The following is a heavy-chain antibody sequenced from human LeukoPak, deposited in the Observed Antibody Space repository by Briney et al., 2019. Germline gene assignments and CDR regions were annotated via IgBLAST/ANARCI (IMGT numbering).Heavy chain of an antibody. Sequence: GGSLRLSCAASGFTFSSYAMGWVRQAPGKGLEWVSTISGSGGSTYYADSVKGRFTISRDNSKNTLYLQMNSLRAEDTAVYYCARGASGYGVFDIWGQGTMVTVSS. CDR3: ARGASGYGVFDI. V-gene: IGHV3-23*01. D-gene: IGHD2-8*01. CDR1: GFTFSSYA. CDR2: ISGSGGST. J-gene: IGHJ3*02.